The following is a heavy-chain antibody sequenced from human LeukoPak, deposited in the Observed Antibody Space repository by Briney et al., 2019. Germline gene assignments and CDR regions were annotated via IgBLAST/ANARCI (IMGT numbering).Heavy chain of an antibody. V-gene: IGHV3-74*01. CDR1: GFTFSNYW. D-gene: IGHD1-1*01. CDR3: VRDGQELAFDK. Sequence: GGSLRLSCAASGFTFSNYWMHWVRHTPEKGLAWVSRIGTDGAYTSSADSVKGRFTMSRDNAKNTLYLQMSSLRVEDTAVYYCVRDGQELAFDKWGQGTLVTVSS. J-gene: IGHJ4*02. CDR2: IGTDGAYT.